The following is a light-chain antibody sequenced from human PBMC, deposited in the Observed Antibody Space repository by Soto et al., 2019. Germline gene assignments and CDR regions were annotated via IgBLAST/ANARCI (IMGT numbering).Light chain of an antibody. CDR3: SSYTISSTLVV. Sequence: QSALTQPASVSGSPGQSITISCTGTSSDVGGYNFVSWYQVHPGKAPKLMIFEVSNRPSGVSNRLSGSKSGNTAALTLAGLPVGDGGDYYCSSYTISSTLVVFGRGTQLTVL. CDR1: SSDVGGYNF. J-gene: IGLJ2*01. CDR2: EVS. V-gene: IGLV2-14*01.